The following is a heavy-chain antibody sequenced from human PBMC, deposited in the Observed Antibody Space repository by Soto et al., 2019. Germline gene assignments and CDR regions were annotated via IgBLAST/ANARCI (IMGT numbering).Heavy chain of an antibody. D-gene: IGHD5-18*01. V-gene: IGHV3-48*03. CDR1: GFTFSSYE. CDR3: ARAAMVIGGYWYFDL. CDR2: ISSSGSTI. J-gene: IGHJ2*01. Sequence: LRLSCAASGFTFSSYEMNWVRQAPGKGLEWVSYISSSGSTIYYADSVKGRFTISRDNAKNSLYLQMNSPRAEDTAVYYCARAAMVIGGYWYFDLWGRGTLVTVSS.